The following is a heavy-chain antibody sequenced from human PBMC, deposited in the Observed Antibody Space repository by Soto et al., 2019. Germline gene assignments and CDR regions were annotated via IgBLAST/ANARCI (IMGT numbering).Heavy chain of an antibody. CDR2: ISYDGSNK. Sequence: GSLRLSCAASGFTFSSYAMHWVRQAPGKGLEWVAVISYDGSNKYYADSVKGRFTISRDNSKNTLYLQMNSLRAEDTAVYYCARERSMIAPYFDYWGQGTLVTVSS. V-gene: IGHV3-30-3*01. CDR1: GFTFSSYA. J-gene: IGHJ4*02. D-gene: IGHD3-22*01. CDR3: ARERSMIAPYFDY.